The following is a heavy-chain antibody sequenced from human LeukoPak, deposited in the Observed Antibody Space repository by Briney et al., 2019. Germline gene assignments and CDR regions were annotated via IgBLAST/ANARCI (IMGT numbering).Heavy chain of an antibody. CDR3: ARDGEDRLQLLGYYMDV. CDR2: IYYSGST. CDR1: GGSISSSSYY. V-gene: IGHV4-39*07. Sequence: SETLSLTCTVSGGSISSSSYYWGWMRPPPGKGLEWIGSIYYSGSTYYNPSLKSRVTISVDTSKNQFSMKLSSVTAADTAVYYCARDGEDRLQLLGYYMDVWGKGTTVTVSS. D-gene: IGHD5-24*01. J-gene: IGHJ6*03.